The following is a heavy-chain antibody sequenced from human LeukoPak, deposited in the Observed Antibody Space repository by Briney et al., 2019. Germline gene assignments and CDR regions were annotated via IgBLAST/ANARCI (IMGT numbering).Heavy chain of an antibody. CDR2: INPSGGST. Sequence: ASVKVSSKASGYTFTSYYMHWVRQAPGQGLEWMGIINPSGGSTSYAQKFQGRVTMTRDMSTSTVYMELSSLRSEDTAVYYCARGSYDFPRYMDVWGKGTTVTVSS. V-gene: IGHV1-46*01. CDR1: GYTFTSYY. CDR3: ARGSYDFPRYMDV. D-gene: IGHD3-3*01. J-gene: IGHJ6*03.